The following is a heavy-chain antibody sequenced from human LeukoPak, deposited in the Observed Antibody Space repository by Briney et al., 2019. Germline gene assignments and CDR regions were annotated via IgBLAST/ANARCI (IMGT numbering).Heavy chain of an antibody. CDR1: GFVFGDYG. J-gene: IGHJ4*02. D-gene: IGHD2-15*01. Sequence: GGSLRLSCAASGFVFGDYGMHWVRQAPGKGLDWVSVINDGGDSTYYAGSVKGRFTISRDNSKNTLYLQMNSLRAEDTAVYYCAKSTGGSCYSGSGYWGQGTLVTVSS. CDR3: AKSTGGSCYSGSGY. V-gene: IGHV3-23*01. CDR2: INDGGDST.